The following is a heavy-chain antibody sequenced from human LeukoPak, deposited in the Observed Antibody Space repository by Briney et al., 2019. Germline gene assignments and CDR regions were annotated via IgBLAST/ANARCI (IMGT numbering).Heavy chain of an antibody. CDR3: AREFSVVEPINWFDP. Sequence: SETLSLTCTVSGGSISSGGYYWSWIRQHPGKGLEWIGYIYYSGSTYYNPSLKSRVTISVDTSKNQFSLKLSSVTAADTAVYYCAREFSVVEPINWFDPWGQGTLVAVSS. J-gene: IGHJ5*02. D-gene: IGHD3-22*01. V-gene: IGHV4-31*03. CDR1: GGSISSGGYY. CDR2: IYYSGST.